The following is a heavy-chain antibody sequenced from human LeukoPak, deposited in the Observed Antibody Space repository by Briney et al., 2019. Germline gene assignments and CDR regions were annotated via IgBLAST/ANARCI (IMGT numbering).Heavy chain of an antibody. CDR2: TSDRGDYT. Sequence: GGSLRLSCAASGFTFTSYSMSWVRQAPGKGLEWVSGTSDRGDYTYYADSVKGRFTISRDNAKNSLYLQMNSLRAEDTAIYYCAKDPPSFHHWGQGTLVIVSS. CDR3: AKDPPSFHH. J-gene: IGHJ1*01. V-gene: IGHV3-23*01. CDR1: GFTFTSYS.